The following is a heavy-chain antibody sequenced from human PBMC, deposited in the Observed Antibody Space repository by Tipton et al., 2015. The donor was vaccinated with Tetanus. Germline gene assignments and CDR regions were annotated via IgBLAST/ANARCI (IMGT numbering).Heavy chain of an antibody. CDR3: ARDFRERSGTYYSYYYTMDV. CDR1: GGSLNTFY. Sequence: TLSLTCTVSGGSLNTFYWNWIRQPAGKGLEWIGRVYSSRSTNYYPSLKSRVTMPIDASKNQISLELTPVTAADTAVYYCARDFRERSGTYYSYYYTMDVWGQGTTVTVSS. V-gene: IGHV4-4*07. CDR2: VYSSRST. J-gene: IGHJ6*02. D-gene: IGHD1-26*01.